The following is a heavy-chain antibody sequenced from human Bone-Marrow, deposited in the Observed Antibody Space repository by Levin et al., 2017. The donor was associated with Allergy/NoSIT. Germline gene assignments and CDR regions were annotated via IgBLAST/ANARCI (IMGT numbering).Heavy chain of an antibody. CDR1: GYTFTGYY. V-gene: IGHV1-2*02. Sequence: ASVKVSCKASGYTFTGYYMHWVRQAPGQGLEWMGWINPNSGGTYYAQKFQGRVTMTRDTSISTAYMELSGLRSDDTAVYYCAKVQLSPYYFDYWGQGTLVTVSS. D-gene: IGHD5-24*01. CDR2: INPNSGGT. CDR3: AKVQLSPYYFDY. J-gene: IGHJ4*02.